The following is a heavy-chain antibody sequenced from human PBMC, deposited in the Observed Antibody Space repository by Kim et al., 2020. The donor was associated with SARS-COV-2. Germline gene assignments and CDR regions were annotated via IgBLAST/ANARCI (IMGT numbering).Heavy chain of an antibody. V-gene: IGHV3-15*01. D-gene: IGHD3-22*01. CDR1: GFTFSNAW. J-gene: IGHJ3*02. CDR2: IKSKTDGGTT. CDR3: TTVFYYDSSGYYYEGAFDI. Sequence: GGSLRLSCAASGFTFSNAWMSWVRQAPGKGLEWVGRIKSKTDGGTTDYAAPVKGRFTISRDDSKNTLYLQMNSLKTEDTAVYYCTTVFYYDSSGYYYEGAFDIWGQGTMVTVSS.